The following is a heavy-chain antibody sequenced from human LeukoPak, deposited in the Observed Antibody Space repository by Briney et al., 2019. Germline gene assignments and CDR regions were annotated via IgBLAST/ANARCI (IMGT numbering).Heavy chain of an antibody. CDR1: GYTFTNYY. CDR2: INPSGGST. V-gene: IGHV1-46*01. CDR3: ARGRGDYEYYYYGMDV. J-gene: IGHJ6*02. Sequence: GASVKVSCKASGYTFTNYYMYWVRQAPGQGLQWMGIINPSGGSTSYAQTFQGRVTMTRDTSTSTVYMELSSLRSEDTAVYYCARGRGDYEYYYYGMDVWGQGTTVTISS. D-gene: IGHD2-21*02.